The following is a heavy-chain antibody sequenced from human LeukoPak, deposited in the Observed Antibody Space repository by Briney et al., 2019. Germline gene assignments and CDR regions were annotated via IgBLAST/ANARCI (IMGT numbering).Heavy chain of an antibody. V-gene: IGHV4-39*02. CDR2: LYYSGST. D-gene: IGHD1-26*01. CDR1: GFTFSSYSMN. CDR3: ARRSDSGSDDGEDYFDN. Sequence: GSLRLSCAASGFTFSSYSMNWVRQPPGRGLEWLGSLYYSGSTYYNPSLKSRIAISVDTSKNHFSLKMRSVTAADTAVYYCARRSDSGSDDGEDYFDNWGQGTLVTVSS. J-gene: IGHJ4*02.